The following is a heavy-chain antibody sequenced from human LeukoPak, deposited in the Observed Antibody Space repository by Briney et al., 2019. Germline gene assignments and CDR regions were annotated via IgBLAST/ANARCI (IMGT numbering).Heavy chain of an antibody. D-gene: IGHD3-10*01. V-gene: IGHV1-69*13. CDR1: GGTFSSYA. J-gene: IGHJ4*02. CDR2: IIPIFGTA. Sequence: ASVKVSCKASGGTFSSYAISWVRQAPGQGLGWMGGIIPIFGTANYAQKFQGRVTITADESTSTAYMELSSLRSEDTAVYYCARDLLGGGSGSFDWGQGTLVTVSS. CDR3: ARDLLGGGSGSFD.